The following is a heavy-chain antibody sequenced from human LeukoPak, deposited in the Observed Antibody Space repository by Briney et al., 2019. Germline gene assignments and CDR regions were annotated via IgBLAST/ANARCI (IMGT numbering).Heavy chain of an antibody. CDR2: IYHSGST. CDR1: GYSISSGYY. V-gene: IGHV4-38-2*02. Sequence: PSETLSLTCTVSGYSISSGYYWGWIRQPPGKGLEWIGSIYHSGSTYYNPSLKSRVTISVDTSKNQFSLKLSSVTAADTAVYYCARARGTGAIDFWGQGTRVTVSS. CDR3: ARARGTGAIDF. D-gene: IGHD6-25*01. J-gene: IGHJ4*02.